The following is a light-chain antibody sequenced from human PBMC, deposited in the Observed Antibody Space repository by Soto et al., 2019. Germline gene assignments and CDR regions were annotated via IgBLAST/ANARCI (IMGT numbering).Light chain of an antibody. V-gene: IGLV2-11*01. J-gene: IGLJ2*01. Sequence: QSALTQPRSVSGSPGQSVTISCTGTSSDVGGYNYVSWYQQHPGKAPKLMIYDVSKRPSGVPDRFSGSKSGNTASLTISGLQAEDEADYYCCSYAGSYVEFGRGTKLTVL. CDR1: SSDVGGYNY. CDR2: DVS. CDR3: CSYAGSYVE.